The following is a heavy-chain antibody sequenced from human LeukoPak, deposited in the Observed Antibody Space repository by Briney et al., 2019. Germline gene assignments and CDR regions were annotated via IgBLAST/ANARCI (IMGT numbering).Heavy chain of an antibody. J-gene: IGHJ4*02. D-gene: IGHD5-24*01. CDR3: ARGGEGYNYVY. V-gene: IGHV4-30-4*01. Sequence: SETLSLTCTVSGGSISSANYYWDWIRQPPGKGLEWIGYISYSGSTHYNPSLKSRATISADTSKNQFSLKLTSMTAADTAVYHCARGGEGYNYVYWGQGTLVTVSS. CDR1: GGSISSANYY. CDR2: ISYSGST.